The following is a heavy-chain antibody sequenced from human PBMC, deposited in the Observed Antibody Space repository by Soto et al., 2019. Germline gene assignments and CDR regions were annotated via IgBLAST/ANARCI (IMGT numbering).Heavy chain of an antibody. Sequence: QVQLVQSGAEVKKPGASVKISCKASGYTFTSYGISWVRQASGQGLEWMGWISAYNGNTNYAQKLQGRVTMITDTSSSTAYMELRSLRSDDTAVYYCASNYLYYYGSGNTNYFGMDVWGQGTTVTVSS. D-gene: IGHD3-10*01. V-gene: IGHV1-18*01. CDR1: GYTFTSYG. CDR2: ISAYNGNT. J-gene: IGHJ6*02. CDR3: ASNYLYYYGSGNTNYFGMDV.